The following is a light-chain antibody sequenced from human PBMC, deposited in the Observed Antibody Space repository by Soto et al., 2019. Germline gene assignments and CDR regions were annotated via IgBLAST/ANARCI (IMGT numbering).Light chain of an antibody. CDR1: QSVSSN. Sequence: EIVMTQSPATLSVSPGERATLSCRASQSVSSNLAWYQQKPGQAPRLLIYGASTRATGIPARFSGSGSGTEFTLTISSLQSEDSAVYYCQQYHSWPAFGQGTK. CDR3: QQYHSWPA. CDR2: GAS. V-gene: IGKV3-15*01. J-gene: IGKJ1*01.